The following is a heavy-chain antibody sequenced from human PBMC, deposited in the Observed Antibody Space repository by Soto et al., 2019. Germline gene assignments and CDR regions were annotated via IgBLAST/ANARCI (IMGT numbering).Heavy chain of an antibody. J-gene: IGHJ6*03. CDR2: ISSSSSTI. CDR1: GNSFGRGG. CDR3: AREPDIVVVSRGYYYYMDV. D-gene: IGHD2-15*01. Sequence: LRLSCAASGNSFGRGGRSCVRKAPGKGLEWVSYISSSSSTIYYADSVKGRFTISRDNAKNSLYLQMNSLRAEDTAVYYCAREPDIVVVSRGYYYYMDVWGKGTTVTVS. V-gene: IGHV3-48*01.